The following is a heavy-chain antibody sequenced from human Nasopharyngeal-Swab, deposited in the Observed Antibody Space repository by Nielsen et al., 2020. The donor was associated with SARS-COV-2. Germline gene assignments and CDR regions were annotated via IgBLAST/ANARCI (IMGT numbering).Heavy chain of an antibody. CDR2: INPSGGST. V-gene: IGHV1-46*01. J-gene: IGHJ6*03. CDR1: GYTFTSYY. CDR3: ARGGEYSYGFHTRRSYYMDV. D-gene: IGHD5-18*01. Sequence: ASVKVSCKASGYTFTSYYMHWVRQAAAQGLEWMGIINPSGGSTRYAQKFQGRVNMTRDTSTSTVYMELSSLRSEDTAVYYCARGGEYSYGFHTRRSYYMDVWGKGTTVTVSS.